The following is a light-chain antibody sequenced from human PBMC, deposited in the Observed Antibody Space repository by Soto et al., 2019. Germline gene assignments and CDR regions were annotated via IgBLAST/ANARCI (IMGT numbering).Light chain of an antibody. CDR2: DAS. J-gene: IGKJ1*01. CDR1: QSISSW. Sequence: DIQMTQSPSTLSASVGDRVTITCRASQSISSWLAWYQQKPGKAPKLLIYDASSLESGVPSKFSGSGSGTEFTLTISSLQPDDFATYYCQHYISSPWTFGQGTKVEIK. V-gene: IGKV1-5*01. CDR3: QHYISSPWT.